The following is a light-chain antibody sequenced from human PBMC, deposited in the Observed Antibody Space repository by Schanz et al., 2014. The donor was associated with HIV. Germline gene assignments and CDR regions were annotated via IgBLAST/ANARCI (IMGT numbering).Light chain of an antibody. V-gene: IGKV1-9*01. CDR1: QGIRSY. Sequence: IQLTQSPSSLSASVGDRVTLTCRASQGIRSYLAWYQQKPGKAPKLLIYAASTLQSGVPSRFSGSGSGTDFTLTISSLQPEDFALYYCQQSDSWPWTFGQGTKVDIK. CDR2: AAS. J-gene: IGKJ1*01. CDR3: QQSDSWPWT.